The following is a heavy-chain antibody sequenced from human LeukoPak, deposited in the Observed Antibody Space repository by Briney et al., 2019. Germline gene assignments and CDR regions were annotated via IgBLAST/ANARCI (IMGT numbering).Heavy chain of an antibody. CDR3: AKRSGSFLDY. D-gene: IGHD1-26*01. V-gene: IGHV3-23*01. CDR2: ISGSGDST. Sequence: GGSLRLSCAASGFTFSSYSMNWVRQAPGKGLEWVSGISGSGDSTYDADSVKGRFTISRDNSKNMVYLQMNSLRAEDTAVYYCAKRSGSFLDYWGQGILVTVSS. J-gene: IGHJ4*02. CDR1: GFTFSSYS.